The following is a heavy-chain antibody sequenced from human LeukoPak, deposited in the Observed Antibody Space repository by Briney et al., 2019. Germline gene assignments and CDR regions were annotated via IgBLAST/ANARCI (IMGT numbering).Heavy chain of an antibody. CDR3: ARGLNYYDSSGYYWVY. Sequence: ASVKVSCKASGYTFTSYDINWVRQATGQGLEWMGWMNPNSGNTGYAQKFQGRVTITRNTSISTAYMELSSLRSEDTAVYYCARGLNYYDSSGYYWVYWGQGTLVTVSS. CDR1: GYTFTSYD. J-gene: IGHJ4*02. V-gene: IGHV1-8*03. CDR2: MNPNSGNT. D-gene: IGHD3-22*01.